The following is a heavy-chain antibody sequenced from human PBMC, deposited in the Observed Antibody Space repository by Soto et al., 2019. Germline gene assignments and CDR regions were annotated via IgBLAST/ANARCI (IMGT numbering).Heavy chain of an antibody. J-gene: IGHJ4*02. CDR1: GFTFSDYS. V-gene: IGHV3-23*01. Sequence: EVQLLESGGGLVQPGGSLRLSCAASGFTFSDYSMTWVRQAPGMGLEWVSTISGGGSTTYYSDSVEGRFVISRDNSKNTIFLQLDRLRVEDTAVYDCASRVGDCNGGSCKSRFWGQGRLVPVSS. CDR2: ISGGGSTT. CDR3: ASRVGDCNGGSCKSRF. D-gene: IGHD2-15*01.